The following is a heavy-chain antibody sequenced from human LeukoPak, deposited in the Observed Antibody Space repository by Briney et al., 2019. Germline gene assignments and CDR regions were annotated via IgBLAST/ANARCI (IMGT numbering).Heavy chain of an antibody. CDR2: ISYDGSNK. V-gene: IGHV3-30*18. Sequence: PARSLRLSCSASGFTFSSYGMHWVRQAPGNGLEGMAVISYDGSNKYYADSVKGRFTSSRDNTKNKLYLQMNSLRAEDTAVYYCAKEREQQLAMFDYWGQGTLVTVSS. J-gene: IGHJ4*02. CDR3: AKEREQQLAMFDY. D-gene: IGHD6-13*01. CDR1: GFTFSSYG.